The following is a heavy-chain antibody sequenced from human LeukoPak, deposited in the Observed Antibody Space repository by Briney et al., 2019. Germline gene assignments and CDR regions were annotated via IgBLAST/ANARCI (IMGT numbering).Heavy chain of an antibody. CDR2: INHSGST. Sequence: SETLSLTCAVYGGSFSGYYWSWIRQPPGKGLEWIGEINHSGSTNYNPSLKSRVTISVDTSKNQFSLKLSSVTAADTAVYYCEGFGELFGTYYYMDVWGKGTTVTVSS. CDR3: EGFGELFGTYYYMDV. J-gene: IGHJ6*03. V-gene: IGHV4-34*01. CDR1: GGSFSGYY. D-gene: IGHD3-10*01.